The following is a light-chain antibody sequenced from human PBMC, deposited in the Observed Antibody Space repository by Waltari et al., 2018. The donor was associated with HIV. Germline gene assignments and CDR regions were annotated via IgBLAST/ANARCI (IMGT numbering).Light chain of an antibody. CDR3: QSYDSNNVL. J-gene: IGLJ2*01. Sequence: NFMLTQPHSVSESPGKTVIISCSRSSGSIASYYVQWYQQRPGSSPTTVIYEDNQRPSGFPDRFSGSIDSSSNSASLTISGLKTEDEADYYCQSYDSNNVLFGGGTKLTVL. CDR1: SGSIASYY. V-gene: IGLV6-57*01. CDR2: EDN.